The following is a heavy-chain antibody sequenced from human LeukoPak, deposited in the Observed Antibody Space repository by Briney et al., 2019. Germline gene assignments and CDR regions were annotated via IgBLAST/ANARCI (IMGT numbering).Heavy chain of an antibody. J-gene: IGHJ4*02. CDR2: ISAYNGNT. Sequence: GASVKVSCKASGYTFTSSGISWVRQAPGQGLEWMGWISAYNGNTNYAQKLQGRVTMTTDTPTSTAYMELRSLRSDDTAVYYCARDWRRTVTTYYWGQGTLVTVSS. CDR3: ARDWRRTVTTYY. V-gene: IGHV1-18*01. CDR1: GYTFTSSG. D-gene: IGHD4-17*01.